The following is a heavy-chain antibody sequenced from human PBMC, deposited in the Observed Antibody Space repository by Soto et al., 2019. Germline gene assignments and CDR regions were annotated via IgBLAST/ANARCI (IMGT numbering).Heavy chain of an antibody. V-gene: IGHV4-34*01. CDR1: GGSFSGYY. Sequence: SETLSLTCAVYGGSFSGYYWSWIRQPPGKGLEWIGEINHSGSTNYNPSLKSRVTISVDTSKNQFSLKLSSVTAADTAVYYCARGIRRVPRSNLVYWGQGTLVTVSS. J-gene: IGHJ4*02. D-gene: IGHD4-4*01. CDR3: ARGIRRVPRSNLVY. CDR2: INHSGST.